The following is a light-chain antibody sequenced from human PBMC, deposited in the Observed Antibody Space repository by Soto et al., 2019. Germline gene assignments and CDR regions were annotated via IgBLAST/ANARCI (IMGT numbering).Light chain of an antibody. CDR3: QQYYTWTSLT. J-gene: IGKJ5*01. Sequence: EIVMTQSPATLSVSPGEGATLSCRASQSVLTKLAWYQQKAGQAPRLLIYGASPRATGVSDRFSGSGSGTEYTLTISSRQAEDFEVYYCQQYYTWTSLTFVQGTLLEI. CDR1: QSVLTK. CDR2: GAS. V-gene: IGKV3-15*01.